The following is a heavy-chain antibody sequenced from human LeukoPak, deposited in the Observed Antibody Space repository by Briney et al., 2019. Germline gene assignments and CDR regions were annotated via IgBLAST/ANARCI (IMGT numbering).Heavy chain of an antibody. CDR3: AKKRGFNDYSDYLFDY. J-gene: IGHJ4*02. Sequence: GGSLRLSCAASEFTFSTYAMSWVRQAPGEGLEWVSGISDSGATTYYADSLKGRFTISRDNSESTLYLQMNSLRAEDTAVYYCAKKRGFNDYSDYLFDYWGQGTLVTVSS. CDR2: ISDSGATT. D-gene: IGHD4-11*01. CDR1: EFTFSTYA. V-gene: IGHV3-23*01.